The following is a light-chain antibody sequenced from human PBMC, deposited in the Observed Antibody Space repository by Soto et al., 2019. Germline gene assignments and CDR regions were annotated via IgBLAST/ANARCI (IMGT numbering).Light chain of an antibody. CDR1: SSDIGGYNY. Sequence: LTQPASVSGSPGQSITISCTGTSSDIGGYNYVSWYQQHPGKVPKLIIFEVTTRPSGVSNRFSGSKSGNTASLTISGLQADDEADYYCSSFTSTTTLYVFGTGTKVTV. J-gene: IGLJ1*01. CDR2: EVT. V-gene: IGLV2-14*01. CDR3: SSFTSTTTLYV.